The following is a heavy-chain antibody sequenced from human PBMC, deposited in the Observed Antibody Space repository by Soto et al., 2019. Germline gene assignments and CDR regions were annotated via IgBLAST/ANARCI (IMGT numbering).Heavy chain of an antibody. Sequence: VQLVESGGGLVKPGGSLRLSCAASGFTFSSYSMNWVRQAPGKGLEWVSSISSSSSYIYYADSVKGRFTISRDNAKNSLYLQMNSLRAEDTAVYYCARGTDYDILTDGTSLTYYFDYWGQGTLVTVSS. D-gene: IGHD3-9*01. CDR1: GFTFSSYS. V-gene: IGHV3-21*01. CDR3: ARGTDYDILTDGTSLTYYFDY. CDR2: ISSSSSYI. J-gene: IGHJ4*02.